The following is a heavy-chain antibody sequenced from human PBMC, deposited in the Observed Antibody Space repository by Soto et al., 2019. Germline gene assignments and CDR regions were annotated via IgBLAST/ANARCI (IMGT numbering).Heavy chain of an antibody. CDR1: GFTFTSYA. V-gene: IGHV3-23*01. CDR3: AKPTKASLYYYYGMNV. CDR2: IGGGGGST. Sequence: EVQLLESGGGLVQPGGSLRLSCAASGFTFTSYAMSWVRQAPGKGLEWVSVIGGGGGSTYYADSVKGRFTISRDNSNNTLQPQSKSLRAQDTAMYYCAKPTKASLYYYYGMNVWGQGTRVTGSS. J-gene: IGHJ6*02.